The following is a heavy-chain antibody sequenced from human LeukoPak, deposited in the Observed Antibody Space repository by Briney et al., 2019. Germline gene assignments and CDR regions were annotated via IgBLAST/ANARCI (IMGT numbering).Heavy chain of an antibody. D-gene: IGHD3-10*01. CDR2: INHSGST. J-gene: IGHJ4*02. CDR1: GGSFSGYY. Sequence: SETLSLTCAVYGGSFSGYYWSWIRQPPGKGLEWIGEINHSGSTNYNASLKSRLTISVDTSKNQFSLKLSSVTAADTAVYYCARDRYTMVRGVIGYWGQGTLVTVSS. CDR3: ARDRYTMVRGVIGY. V-gene: IGHV4-34*01.